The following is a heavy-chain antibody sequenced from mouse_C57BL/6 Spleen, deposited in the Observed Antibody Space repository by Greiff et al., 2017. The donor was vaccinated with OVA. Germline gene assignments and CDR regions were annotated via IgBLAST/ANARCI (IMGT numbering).Heavy chain of an antibody. V-gene: IGHV14-1*01. D-gene: IGHD2-4*01. CDR3: TRYYDYHYAMDY. CDR2: IDPEDGDT. CDR1: GFNIKDYY. Sequence: EVKLQESGAELVRPVASVKLSCTASGFNIKDYYMHWVKQRPEQGLEWIGRIDPEDGDTEYAPKFQGKATMTADTSSNTAYLQLSSLTSEDTAVYYCTRYYDYHYAMDYWGQGTSVTVSS. J-gene: IGHJ4*01.